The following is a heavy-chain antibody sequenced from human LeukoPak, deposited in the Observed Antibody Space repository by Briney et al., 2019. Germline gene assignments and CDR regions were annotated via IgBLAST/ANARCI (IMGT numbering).Heavy chain of an antibody. J-gene: IGHJ4*02. CDR3: ARGGRRDGYNYYFDY. V-gene: IGHV1-69*13. Sequence: SVKVSCKASGGTFSSYASSWVRQAPGQGLEWMGGIIPIFGTANYAQKFQGRVTITADESTSTAYMELSSLRSEDTAVYYCARGGRRDGYNYYFDYWGQGTLVTVSS. D-gene: IGHD5-24*01. CDR1: GGTFSSYA. CDR2: IIPIFGTA.